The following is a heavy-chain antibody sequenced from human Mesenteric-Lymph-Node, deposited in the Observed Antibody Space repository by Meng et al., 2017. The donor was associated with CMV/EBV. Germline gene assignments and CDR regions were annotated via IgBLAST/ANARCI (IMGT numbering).Heavy chain of an antibody. CDR2: IEADGSST. CDR3: VKDSGSYSFDY. D-gene: IGHD1-26*01. CDR1: GFTFSSYS. V-gene: IGHV3-74*01. Sequence: GGSLRLSCAASGFTFSSYSMNWVRQAPGKGLVWVSRIEADGSSTIYADSVRGRFTISRDNANNTLYLQMNSLRAEDTAVYYCVKDSGSYSFDYWGQGTLVTVSS. J-gene: IGHJ4*02.